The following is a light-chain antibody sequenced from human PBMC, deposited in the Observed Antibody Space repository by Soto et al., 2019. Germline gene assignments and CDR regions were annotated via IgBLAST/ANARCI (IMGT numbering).Light chain of an antibody. CDR1: QSLPHSNGYNY. CDR3: MQALQTPRT. Sequence: DIVMTQSPLSLPVTPGEPASISCRSGQSLPHSNGYNYLDWYLQKPGQSPQLLIYLGSNRASGVPDRFSGSGSGTDFTLKISRVEAEDVGVYYCMQALQTPRTFGPGTKVDIK. CDR2: LGS. V-gene: IGKV2-28*01. J-gene: IGKJ3*01.